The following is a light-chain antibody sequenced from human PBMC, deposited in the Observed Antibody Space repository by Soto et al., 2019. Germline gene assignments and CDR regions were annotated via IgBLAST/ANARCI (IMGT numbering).Light chain of an antibody. V-gene: IGKV3-15*01. CDR2: GAS. CDR3: QQYNKWPQT. J-gene: IGKJ1*01. CDR1: QSVSID. Sequence: EIVMTQSPATVPVSPGERVTLSCRASQSVSIDLAWYQQKPGQAPRLLIYGASTRATDIPPSFTGSASRTEFTLTISSLQSEDIAVYYCQQYNKWPQTFGQGTKVDIK.